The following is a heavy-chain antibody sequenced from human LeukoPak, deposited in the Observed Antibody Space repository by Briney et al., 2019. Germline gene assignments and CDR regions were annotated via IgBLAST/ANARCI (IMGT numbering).Heavy chain of an antibody. J-gene: IGHJ6*02. CDR3: ARDGAYWNYGNYYYGMDV. CDR2: IYSGGST. CDR1: GFTVSSNY. D-gene: IGHD1-7*01. Sequence: GGSLRLSCAASGFTVSSNYMSWVRQAPGKGLEWVSVIYSGGSTYYADSVKGRFTISRHNSKNTLYLQMNSLRAEDTAVYHCARDGAYWNYGNYYYGMDVWGQGTTVTVSS. V-gene: IGHV3-53*04.